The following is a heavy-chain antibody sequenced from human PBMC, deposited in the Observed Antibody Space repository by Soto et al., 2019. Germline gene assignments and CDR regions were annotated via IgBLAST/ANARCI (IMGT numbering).Heavy chain of an antibody. CDR2: ITYNGGDT. J-gene: IGHJ4*02. D-gene: IGHD1-26*01. Sequence: EVQLLESGGGLVQPGGSLRLSCAAAGFTFSSYAMRWVPQAPRKGLEGVSIITYNGGDTLYADSVKGRFTISRDNSRNSLFLQMNGLRAEDAAIYYCAKTSGEADPESRVFDYWGQGTRVTVSS. CDR3: AKTSGEADPESRVFDY. V-gene: IGHV3-23*01. CDR1: GFTFSSYA.